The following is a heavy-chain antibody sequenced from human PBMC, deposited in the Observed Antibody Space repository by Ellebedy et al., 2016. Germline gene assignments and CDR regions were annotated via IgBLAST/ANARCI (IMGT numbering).Heavy chain of an antibody. CDR2: IPYDGSNQ. D-gene: IGHD2-21*02. CDR1: GFTFRDYT. Sequence: GESLKISCAASGFTFRDYTMTWLRQAPGKGLEWVAVIPYDGSNQYYADSVKGRFTISRDNSKNTLYLQINSLRAEDTAVYYCARDRGLSLHMTARTGFDYWGQGTLVTVSS. J-gene: IGHJ4*02. V-gene: IGHV3-30-3*01. CDR3: ARDRGLSLHMTARTGFDY.